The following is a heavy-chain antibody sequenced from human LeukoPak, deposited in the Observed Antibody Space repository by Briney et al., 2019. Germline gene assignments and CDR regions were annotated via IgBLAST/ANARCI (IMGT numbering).Heavy chain of an antibody. J-gene: IGHJ5*02. CDR1: GGSFSGYY. D-gene: IGHD3-16*01. CDR3: AIGGLHRQVGNPLSNWFDP. CDR2: INHSGST. V-gene: IGHV4-34*01. Sequence: PSETLSLTCAVYGGSFSGYYWSWIRQPPGKGLEWIGEINHSGSTNYNLSLKSRVTISVDTHKNQFSLKPSSVTAAGTAVYYRAIGGLHRQVGNPLSNWFDPWGQGTLVTVPS.